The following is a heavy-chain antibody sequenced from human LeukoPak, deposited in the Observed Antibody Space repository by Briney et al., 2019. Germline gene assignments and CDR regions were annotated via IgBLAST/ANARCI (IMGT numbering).Heavy chain of an antibody. V-gene: IGHV1-18*01. J-gene: IGHJ2*01. CDR3: AREQGYSSGWLHRWYFDL. CDR1: GYTFTSYG. D-gene: IGHD6-19*01. CDR2: ISAYNGNT. Sequence: ASVKVSCKASGYTFTSYGISWVRQAPGQGLEWMGWISAYNGNTNYAQKLQGRVTMTTDTSTSTAYMELRSLRSDDTAVYYCAREQGYSSGWLHRWYFDLWGRGTLVTASS.